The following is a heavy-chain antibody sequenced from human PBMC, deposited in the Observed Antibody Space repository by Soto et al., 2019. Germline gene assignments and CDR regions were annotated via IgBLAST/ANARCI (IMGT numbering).Heavy chain of an antibody. V-gene: IGHV2-5*02. J-gene: IGHJ6*02. CDR1: GFSLSTSGVG. CDR3: ARTQTYYYGSGSYSATPYYYYYGMDV. Sequence: SGPTLVNPTQTLTLTCTFSGFSLSTSGVGVGWIRQPPGKALEWLALIYWDDDKRHSPSLKSRLTITKDTSKNQVFLTMTNMDPVDTATYYCARTQTYYYGSGSYSATPYYYYYGMDVWGQGTTVTVSS. CDR2: IYWDDDK. D-gene: IGHD3-10*01.